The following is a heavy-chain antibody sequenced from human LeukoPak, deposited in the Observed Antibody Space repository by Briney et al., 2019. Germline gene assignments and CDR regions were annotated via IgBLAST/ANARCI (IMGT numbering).Heavy chain of an antibody. Sequence: SETLSLTCTVSGGSISGYYWSWIRQPPGKGLEWIGYIYYSGSTSYNPSLKSRVTISVDTSKNQFSLKLSSVTAADTAVYYCASNRGSGSYSYAFDIWGQGTMVTVSS. V-gene: IGHV4-59*12. J-gene: IGHJ3*02. CDR3: ASNRGSGSYSYAFDI. D-gene: IGHD3-10*01. CDR1: GGSISGYY. CDR2: IYYSGST.